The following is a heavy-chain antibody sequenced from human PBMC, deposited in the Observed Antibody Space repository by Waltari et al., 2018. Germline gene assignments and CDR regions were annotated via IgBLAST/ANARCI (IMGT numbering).Heavy chain of an antibody. CDR3: AKEKWLTGPCDD. CDR1: DSTFSNYG. CDR2: IWNDGSTK. V-gene: IGHV3-33*06. D-gene: IGHD5-12*01. J-gene: IGHJ4*02. Sequence: QVQLVQAGGGVVQPGRCLRLSCTASDSTFSNYGMPWVRQAPGKGLEWGALIWNDGSTKNYADSVTGRFTISRDNSKNTLFLQMNSLGVEDTAVYFCAKEKWLTGPCDDWGQGALVTVSS.